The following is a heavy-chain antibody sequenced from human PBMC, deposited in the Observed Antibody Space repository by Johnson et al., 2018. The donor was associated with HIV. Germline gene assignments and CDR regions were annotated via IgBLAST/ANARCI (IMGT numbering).Heavy chain of an antibody. J-gene: IGHJ3*02. V-gene: IGHV3-30*02. Sequence: QVQLVESGGGLVQPGRSLRLSCTASGFTFSAYGMHWVRQAPGKGLEWVAFIRYDGSNKYYADSVKGRFTISRDNSKNTLYLQMNSLRPEDMAVYYCARASALDIWGQGTMVTVSS. CDR2: IRYDGSNK. CDR3: ARASALDI. CDR1: GFTFSAYG.